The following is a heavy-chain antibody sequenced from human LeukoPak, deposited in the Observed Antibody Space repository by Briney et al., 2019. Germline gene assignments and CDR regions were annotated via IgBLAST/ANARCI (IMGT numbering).Heavy chain of an antibody. J-gene: IGHJ6*03. CDR3: ARSVEGYCSGGSCYSYYYYMDV. CDR2: IYYSGST. CDR1: GGSISSSSYY. D-gene: IGHD2-15*01. V-gene: IGHV4-39*07. Sequence: SETLSLTCTVSGGSISSSSYYWGWIRQPPGEGLEWIGSIYYSGSTYYSPSLKSRVTISVDTSKNQFSLKLSSVTAADTAVYYCARSVEGYCSGGSCYSYYYYMDVWGKGTTVTVSS.